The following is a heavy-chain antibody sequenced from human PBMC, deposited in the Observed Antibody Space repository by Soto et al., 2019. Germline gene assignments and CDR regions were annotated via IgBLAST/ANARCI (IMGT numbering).Heavy chain of an antibody. CDR3: ARDRAHFYESSGRLDL. CDR1: GDSMNNGAYF. J-gene: IGHJ4*02. CDR2: ISYSGST. V-gene: IGHV4-30-4*01. D-gene: IGHD3-22*01. Sequence: SETLSLTCSASGDSMNNGAYFWTWIRQTPGQGLQWIGYISYSGSTFYNPSLKTRLAMSVDTSKNQFSVRLRSVTAADTAVYYCARDRAHFYESSGRLDLWGQGMLVTVSS.